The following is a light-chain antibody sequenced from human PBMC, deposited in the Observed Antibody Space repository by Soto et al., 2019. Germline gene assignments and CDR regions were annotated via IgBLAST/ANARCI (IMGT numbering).Light chain of an antibody. CDR2: DAS. CDR3: QQRSNWPPIT. V-gene: IGKV3-11*01. Sequence: EIVLTQSPAALGLSPGERATLSCRGTQNIRSYLAWYQQKPGQAPRLLIYDASNRATGVPARFSGSGSGTDFTLTISSLQPEDFAVYYCQQRSNWPPITFGQGTRLEIK. CDR1: QNIRSY. J-gene: IGKJ5*01.